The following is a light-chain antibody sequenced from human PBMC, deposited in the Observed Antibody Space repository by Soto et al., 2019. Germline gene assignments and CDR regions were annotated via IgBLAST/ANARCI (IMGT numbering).Light chain of an antibody. CDR2: DAS. CDR1: QSVSSSY. V-gene: IGKV3-20*01. CDR3: QQYGSSPRT. Sequence: DIVLTQSPGALSLSPGERATLSCRASQSVSSSYLAWFQQKPGQAPRLPIYDASSRATGVPDRFSGSGSGTDFTLTISRLEPEDFAVYYCQQYGSSPRTFGQGTKVDIK. J-gene: IGKJ1*01.